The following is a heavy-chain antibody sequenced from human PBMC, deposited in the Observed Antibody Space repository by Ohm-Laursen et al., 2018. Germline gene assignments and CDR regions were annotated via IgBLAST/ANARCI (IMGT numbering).Heavy chain of an antibody. CDR2: IYISGST. CDR3: ARGTYYYDTSGYFVVDY. V-gene: IGHV4-4*07. J-gene: IGHJ4*02. CDR1: GGSINYYH. Sequence: TLSLTCAVSGGSINYYHWSWIRQPAGKGLEWIGRIYISGSTNYNPSLKSRVTMSLDTSKNQFSLKLNSVTAADTAVYYCARGTYYYDTSGYFVVDYWGQGTLVTVSS. D-gene: IGHD3-22*01.